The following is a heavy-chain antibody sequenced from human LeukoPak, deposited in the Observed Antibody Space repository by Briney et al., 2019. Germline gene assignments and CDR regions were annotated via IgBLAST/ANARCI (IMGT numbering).Heavy chain of an antibody. CDR3: ARDRGYSYGCDAFDI. Sequence: PSETLSLTCTVSGXSISRGGYYWSWIRQHPGKGLEYIGYIYYSGSIYYNPSLKSRVTISLDPSKNQFSLKLSSVTAADTAVYYCARDRGYSYGCDAFDIWGQGTMVTVSS. CDR2: IYYSGSI. J-gene: IGHJ3*02. CDR1: GXSISRGGYY. D-gene: IGHD5-18*01. V-gene: IGHV4-31*03.